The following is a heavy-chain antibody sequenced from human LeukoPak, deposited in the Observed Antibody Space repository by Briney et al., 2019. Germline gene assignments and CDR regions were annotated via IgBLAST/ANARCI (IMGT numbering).Heavy chain of an antibody. CDR1: GYTFTSYG. J-gene: IGHJ3*02. D-gene: IGHD6-19*01. Sequence: ASVKVSCKASGYTFTSYGISWVRQAPGQGLEWMGWISAYNGNTNYVQKLQGRVTMTTDTSTSTAYMGLRSLRSDDTGVYYCARAAVARSAFDIWGQGTMVTVSS. V-gene: IGHV1-18*01. CDR2: ISAYNGNT. CDR3: ARAAVARSAFDI.